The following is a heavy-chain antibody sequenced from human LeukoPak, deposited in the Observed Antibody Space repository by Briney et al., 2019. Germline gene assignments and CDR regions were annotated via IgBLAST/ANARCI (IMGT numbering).Heavy chain of an antibody. CDR3: ARFTPQGYGWGGYNRFDP. V-gene: IGHV4-38-2*02. CDR2: IYHSGST. D-gene: IGHD3-16*01. J-gene: IGHJ5*02. Sequence: SETLSLTCTVSGYSISSGYYWGWIRQPPGKGLEWIGSIYHSGSTYYNPSLKSRVTISVDTSKNQFSLKLTSVTAADTAVYYCARFTPQGYGWGGYNRFDPWGQGTLVTVSS. CDR1: GYSISSGYY.